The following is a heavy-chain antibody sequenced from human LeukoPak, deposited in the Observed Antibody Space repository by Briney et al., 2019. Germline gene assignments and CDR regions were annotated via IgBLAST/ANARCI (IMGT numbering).Heavy chain of an antibody. V-gene: IGHV4-31*03. CDR2: IYYSGST. Sequence: SETLSLTCTVSGGSISSDGYYWSWIRQHPGKGLEWIGYIYYSGSTYYNPSLKSRVTISVDTSKNQFSLKLSSVTAADTAVYYCARVGFIAAAGTLDYWGQGTLVTVSS. CDR3: ARVGFIAAAGTLDY. D-gene: IGHD6-13*01. CDR1: GGSISSDGYY. J-gene: IGHJ4*02.